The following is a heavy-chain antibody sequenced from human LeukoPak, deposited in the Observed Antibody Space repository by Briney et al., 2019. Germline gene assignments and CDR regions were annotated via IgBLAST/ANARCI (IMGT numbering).Heavy chain of an antibody. V-gene: IGHV3-30*02. Sequence: PGGSLRLSCAASGFTFRSYGMHWVRQAPGKGLEWVAFIRYDGNSNYYADSVKGRFTISRDNSRSTLYLQMNSLRAEDTAAYYCAKEEVISGNHGVYFDYWGKGTLVTVSS. CDR1: GFTFRSYG. CDR3: AKEEVISGNHGVYFDY. D-gene: IGHD3-22*01. J-gene: IGHJ4*02. CDR2: IRYDGNSN.